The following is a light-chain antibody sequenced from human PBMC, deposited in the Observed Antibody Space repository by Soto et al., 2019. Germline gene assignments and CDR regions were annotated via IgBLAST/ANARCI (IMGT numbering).Light chain of an antibody. CDR2: DAS. CDR1: LSVSVY. CDR3: HYYDSFRT. J-gene: IGKJ1*01. V-gene: IGKV3-11*01. Sequence: VVLTQSPATLSLSPGERATLSCRTSLSVSVYLDWYQQKPGQAPRLLISDASNRATGIPARFSGRGSGTELTLTITSLHYENFAVSYCHYYDSFRTFGQGTKV.